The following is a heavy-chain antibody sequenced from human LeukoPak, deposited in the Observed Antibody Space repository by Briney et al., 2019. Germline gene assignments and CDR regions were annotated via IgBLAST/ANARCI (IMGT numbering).Heavy chain of an antibody. CDR2: IVVGSGNT. CDR1: GFTFTSSA. V-gene: IGHV1-58*02. D-gene: IGHD2-21*02. CDR3: AAPSYCGGDCGSYYYYGMDV. J-gene: IGHJ6*02. Sequence: SVKVSCKASGFTFTSSAMQWVRQARGQRLEWIGWIVVGSGNTNYAQKFQERVTITRDMSTSTAYMELSSLRSEDTAVYYRAAPSYCGGDCGSYYYYGMDVWGQGTTVTVSS.